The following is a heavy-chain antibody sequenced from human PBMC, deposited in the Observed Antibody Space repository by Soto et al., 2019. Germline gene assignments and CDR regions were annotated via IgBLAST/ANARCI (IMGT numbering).Heavy chain of an antibody. CDR2: IYHSGST. D-gene: IGHD3-10*01. J-gene: IGHJ4*02. CDR1: GGSISSGGYS. CDR3: ARGPPMGY. V-gene: IGHV4-30-2*01. Sequence: SETLSLTCAVSGGSISSGGYSWSWIRQPPGKGLEWIGYIYHSGSTYYNPSLKSRVTISVDRSKNQFSLKLSSVTAADTAVYYCARGPPMGYWGQGTLVTVSS.